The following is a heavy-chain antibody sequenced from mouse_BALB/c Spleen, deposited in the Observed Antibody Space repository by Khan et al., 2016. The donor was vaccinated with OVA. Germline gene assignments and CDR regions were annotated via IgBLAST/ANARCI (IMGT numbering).Heavy chain of an antibody. D-gene: IGHD2-5*01. CDR2: IDPANGNT. J-gene: IGHJ3*01. CDR1: GFNIKDTY. CDR3: ARWSKHAWFAY. V-gene: IGHV14-3*02. Sequence: EVQLQQSGAELVKPGASVKLSCTASGFNIKDTYMHWVKQRPEQGLEWIGRIDPANGNTKYDPKFQGKATITADTSSNTAYLQLSSLTSEDTAVYYCARWSKHAWFAYWGQGTLVTVSA.